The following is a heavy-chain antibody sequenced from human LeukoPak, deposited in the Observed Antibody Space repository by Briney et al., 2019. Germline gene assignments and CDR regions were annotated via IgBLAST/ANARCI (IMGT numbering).Heavy chain of an antibody. CDR3: ARDVRAYSTSSSAFDI. CDR1: GFTLSSYW. V-gene: IGHV3-7*01. CDR2: IKQDGSEK. Sequence: GGSLRLSCAASGFTLSSYWMSWVRQAPGKGLEWVANIKQDGSEKYYVDSVKGRFTISRDNAKNSLYLQMNILRAEDTAVYYCARDVRAYSTSSSAFDIWGQGTMVTVSS. J-gene: IGHJ3*02. D-gene: IGHD6-6*01.